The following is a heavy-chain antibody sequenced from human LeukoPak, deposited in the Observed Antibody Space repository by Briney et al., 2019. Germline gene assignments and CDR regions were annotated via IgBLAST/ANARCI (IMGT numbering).Heavy chain of an antibody. CDR2: ISYDGTNK. V-gene: IGHV3-30*18. D-gene: IGHD5-24*01. CDR3: AKDSSGGWLRSYYFDS. J-gene: IGHJ4*02. CDR1: GFTFSTYG. Sequence: PGGSLRLSCAASGFTFSTYGIHWVRQAPGKGLEWVAVISYDGTNKYYADSVKGRFTISRDNSKNTLYLQMNSLRAEDTAVYYCAKDSSGGWLRSYYFDSWGQGTLVTVSS.